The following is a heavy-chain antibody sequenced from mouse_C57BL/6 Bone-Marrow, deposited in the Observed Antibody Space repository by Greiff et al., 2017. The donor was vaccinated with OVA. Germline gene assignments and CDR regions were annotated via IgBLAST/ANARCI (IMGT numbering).Heavy chain of an antibody. D-gene: IGHD2-4*01. V-gene: IGHV1-82*01. CDR1: GYAFSSSW. J-gene: IGHJ2*01. CDR3: ARETDYAYYFDY. Sequence: QVQLKQSGPELVKPGASVKISCKASGYAFSSSWMNWVKQRPGKGLEWIGRIYPGDGDTNYNGKFKGKATLTADKSSSTAYMQLSSLTSEDSAVYFCARETDYAYYFDYWGQGTTLTVSS. CDR2: IYPGDGDT.